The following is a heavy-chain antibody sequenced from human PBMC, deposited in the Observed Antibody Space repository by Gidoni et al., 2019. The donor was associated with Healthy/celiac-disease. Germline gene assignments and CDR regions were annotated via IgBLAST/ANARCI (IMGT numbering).Heavy chain of an antibody. CDR1: GFPFGSCS. D-gene: IGHD2-15*01. CDR3: AKYCSGGSCYSKSFQH. Sequence: EVQLLESGGGLVQPGGSLSLSCAASGFPFGSCSMSWVRQAPGKGLEWVSAISGSGGSTYYADSVKGRFTISRDNSKNTLYLQMNSLRAEDTAVYYCAKYCSGGSCYSKSFQHWGQGTLVTVSS. V-gene: IGHV3-23*01. CDR2: ISGSGGST. J-gene: IGHJ1*01.